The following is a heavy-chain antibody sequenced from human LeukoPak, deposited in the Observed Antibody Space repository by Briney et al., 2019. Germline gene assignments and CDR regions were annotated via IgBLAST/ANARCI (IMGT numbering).Heavy chain of an antibody. CDR2: IGGRGGST. J-gene: IGHJ5*02. V-gene: IGHV3-23*01. D-gene: IGHD3-16*01. CDR1: GFRFSDFT. Sequence: GGSLRLSCAASGFRFSDFTMNWVRQAPGKGPEWLSAIGGRGGSTYYADSLGGRFTISRDNSKDMVYLQMNSLKVEDTATYYCGKEGGAWGQGTKVTVSS. CDR3: GKEGGA.